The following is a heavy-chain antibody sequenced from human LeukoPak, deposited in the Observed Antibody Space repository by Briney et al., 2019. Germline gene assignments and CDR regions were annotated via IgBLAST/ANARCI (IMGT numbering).Heavy chain of an antibody. Sequence: SETLSLTCTVSRGSMTTDYWNWIRQPPGKGLECIGHISHSGSTSYNPSLKSRVTISGDTSKNQFSLKLSSATAADTAVYYCARGPNRDYFDYWGLGTLVTVSS. D-gene: IGHD1/OR15-1a*01. CDR2: ISHSGST. CDR1: RGSMTTDY. V-gene: IGHV4-59*01. J-gene: IGHJ4*02. CDR3: ARGPNRDYFDY.